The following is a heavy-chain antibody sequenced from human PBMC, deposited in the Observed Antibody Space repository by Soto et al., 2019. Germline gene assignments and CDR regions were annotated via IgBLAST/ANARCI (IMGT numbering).Heavy chain of an antibody. CDR1: GYTFTNYG. Sequence: ASVKVSCKASGYTFTNYGISWVRQAPGQGLEWMGWISAYNGHTTSAQKLQGRVTMTTDTSTNTAYMELRSLGSDDTAVYYCARDWGQQWLAYGMDVWGQGTTVTVSS. CDR2: ISAYNGHT. CDR3: ARDWGQQWLAYGMDV. V-gene: IGHV1-18*01. J-gene: IGHJ6*02. D-gene: IGHD6-19*01.